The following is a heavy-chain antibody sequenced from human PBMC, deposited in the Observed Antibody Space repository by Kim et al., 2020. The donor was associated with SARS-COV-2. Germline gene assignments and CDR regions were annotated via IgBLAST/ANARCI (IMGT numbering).Heavy chain of an antibody. J-gene: IGHJ4*02. D-gene: IGHD3-22*01. CDR1: GGSFSGYY. V-gene: IGHV4-34*01. CDR2: INHSGST. CDR3: ARSYDSSGLRLTREDY. Sequence: SETLSLTCAVYGGSFSGYYWSWIRQPPGKGLEWIGEINHSGSTNYNPSLKSRVTISVDTSKNQFSLKLSSVTAADTAVYYCARSYDSSGLRLTREDYWGRGALVTVSS.